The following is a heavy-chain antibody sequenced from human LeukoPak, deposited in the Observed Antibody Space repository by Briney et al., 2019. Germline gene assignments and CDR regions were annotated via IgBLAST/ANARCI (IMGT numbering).Heavy chain of an antibody. D-gene: IGHD5-24*01. V-gene: IGHV4-38-2*01. CDR3: VRQQDGYNYHFDY. CDR1: GYSISSGYY. CDR2: IYHSGST. J-gene: IGHJ4*02. Sequence: SETLSLTCAVSGYSISSGYYWGWIRQPPGKGLEWIGSIYHSGSTYYNPSLKSRVTISVDTSKNQFSLKLSSVTAADTAVYYCVRQQDGYNYHFDYWGQGTLVTVSS.